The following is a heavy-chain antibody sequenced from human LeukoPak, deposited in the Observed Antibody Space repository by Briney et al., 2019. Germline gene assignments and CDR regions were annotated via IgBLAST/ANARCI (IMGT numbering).Heavy chain of an antibody. Sequence: ASVKVSCKASGYTFNSYSIHWVRQAPGQRLEWMGWINAANGNTKYSQKFQGRVTITRDTSANTAYMDLSSLRSEDTAVYYCATGPPTYYDFWSGPGYWGQGTLVTVSS. D-gene: IGHD3-3*01. J-gene: IGHJ4*02. V-gene: IGHV1-3*01. CDR3: ATGPPTYYDFWSGPGY. CDR1: GYTFNSYS. CDR2: INAANGNT.